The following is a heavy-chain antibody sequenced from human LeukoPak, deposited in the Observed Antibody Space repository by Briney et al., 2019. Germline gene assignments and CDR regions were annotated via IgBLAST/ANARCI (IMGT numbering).Heavy chain of an antibody. V-gene: IGHV4-34*01. CDR2: INHSGST. Sequence: PSETLSLTCAVYGGSFSGYYWSWIRQPPGKGLEWIGEINHSGSTNYNPSLKSRVTISVDTSKNQFSLKLSSVTAADTAVYYCARVAAKPDATTFDYWGQGTLVTVSS. CDR3: ARVAAKPDATTFDY. CDR1: GGSFSGYY. D-gene: IGHD1-26*01. J-gene: IGHJ4*02.